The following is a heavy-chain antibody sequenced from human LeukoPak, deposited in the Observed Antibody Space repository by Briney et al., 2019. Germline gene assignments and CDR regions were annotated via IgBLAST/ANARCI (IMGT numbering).Heavy chain of an antibody. J-gene: IGHJ4*02. D-gene: IGHD4/OR15-4a*01. Sequence: GGSLRLSCEASGFTFNSYAMHSVRQAPGKGLQWVAFIRYDGSDKYYADSVKGRFTISRDNSKNTLYLQLNSLIPDDMAVYYCARGYGENYLNYWGQGTLVTVST. V-gene: IGHV3-30*02. CDR2: IRYDGSDK. CDR1: GFTFNSYA. CDR3: ARGYGENYLNY.